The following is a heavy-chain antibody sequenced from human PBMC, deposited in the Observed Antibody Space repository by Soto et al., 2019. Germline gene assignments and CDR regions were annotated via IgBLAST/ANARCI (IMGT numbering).Heavy chain of an antibody. CDR3: ARDRRGTSVSFYL. D-gene: IGHD1-1*01. J-gene: IGHJ5*02. CDR1: GGSFSGYY. V-gene: IGHV4-34*09. Sequence: PSETLSLTCAVYGGSFSGYYWSWIRQPPGKGLEWIGEINHSGSTNYNPSLKSRVTISVDTSKNQFSLKLSSVTAADTAVYYCARDRRGTSVSFYLWGQGTLVTVSS. CDR2: INHSGST.